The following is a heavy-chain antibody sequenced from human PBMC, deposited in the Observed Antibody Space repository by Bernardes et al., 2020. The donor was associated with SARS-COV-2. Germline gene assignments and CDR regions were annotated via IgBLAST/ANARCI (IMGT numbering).Heavy chain of an antibody. CDR1: GFSVSRDY. J-gene: IGHJ4*02. D-gene: IGHD4-17*01. CDR2: IHSDGST. CDR3: ARGSPPGYGGNLYFEY. V-gene: IGHV3-53*01. Sequence: GGSLRLSCAVSGFSVSRDYMNWVRQSPGKGLEWVSVIHSDGSTYYADSVRDRFTISRDNSKNAVYLQMNSLRGEDSAVYFCARGSPPGYGGNLYFEYWGQGTLVTVSS.